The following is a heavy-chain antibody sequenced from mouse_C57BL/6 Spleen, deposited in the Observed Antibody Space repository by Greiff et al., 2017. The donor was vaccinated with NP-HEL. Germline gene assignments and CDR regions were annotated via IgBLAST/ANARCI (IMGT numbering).Heavy chain of an antibody. CDR1: GYAFSSSW. CDR2: IYPGDGDT. V-gene: IGHV1-82*01. Sequence: VQRVESGPELVKPGASVKISCKASGYAFSSSWMNWVKQRPGKGLEWIGRIYPGDGDTNYNGKFKGKATLTADKSSSTAYMQLSSLTSEDSAVYFCARGGIDYDYFAYWGQGTLVTVSA. CDR3: ARGGIDYDYFAY. J-gene: IGHJ3*01. D-gene: IGHD2-4*01.